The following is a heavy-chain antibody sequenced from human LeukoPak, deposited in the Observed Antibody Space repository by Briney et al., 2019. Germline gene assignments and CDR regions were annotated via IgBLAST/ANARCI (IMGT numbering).Heavy chain of an antibody. D-gene: IGHD2-15*01. Sequence: GASVKVSCKASGYTFASYDIDWVRQANGRGLEWMGWMHPNSGNTGYAQKFQGRVLMTRITSISTAYMELSSLRSEHTAVYYCARGRRSYCSGGSCYTENWFDPWGQGTLVTVSS. J-gene: IGHJ5*02. CDR1: GYTFASYD. V-gene: IGHV1-8*01. CDR2: MHPNSGNT. CDR3: ARGRRSYCSGGSCYTENWFDP.